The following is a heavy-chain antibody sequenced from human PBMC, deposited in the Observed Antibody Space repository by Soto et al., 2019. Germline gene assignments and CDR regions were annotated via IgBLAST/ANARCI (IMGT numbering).Heavy chain of an antibody. CDR3: AHRLPGDKVDY. CDR2: IYWDDDK. CDR1: GFSLSTSGVG. D-gene: IGHD3-10*01. Sequence: QITLKESGPPLVKPTQTLTLTCTFSGFSLSTSGVGVGWIRQPPGKALEWLALIYWDDDKRYSPSLKSRLTNTKDPTQNQVVLTMTNMDPVDTATYYCAHRLPGDKVDYWGQGTLVTVSS. V-gene: IGHV2-5*02. J-gene: IGHJ4*02.